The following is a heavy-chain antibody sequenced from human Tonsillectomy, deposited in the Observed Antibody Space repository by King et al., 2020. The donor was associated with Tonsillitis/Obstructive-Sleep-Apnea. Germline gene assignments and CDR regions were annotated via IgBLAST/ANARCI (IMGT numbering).Heavy chain of an antibody. D-gene: IGHD3-16*01. CDR2: IWHDGNNK. V-gene: IGHV3-33*01. CDR1: GFTFSSYG. CDR3: ARDGGSGTESSYFDY. J-gene: IGHJ4*02. Sequence: VQLVESGGGVVQPGRSLRLSCAASGFTFSSYGMHWVRQAPGKGLEWVAAIWHDGNNKYYGDSVKGRFTISRYNSKNTLYLQMNSLRAEDTAVYYCARDGGSGTESSYFDYWGQGTLVTVSS.